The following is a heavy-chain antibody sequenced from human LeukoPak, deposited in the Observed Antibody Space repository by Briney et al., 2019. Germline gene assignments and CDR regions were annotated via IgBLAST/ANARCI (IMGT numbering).Heavy chain of an antibody. V-gene: IGHV1-2*02. J-gene: IGHJ4*02. CDR3: ARDPFFSIVGATYYFDY. CDR1: GYTFTGYY. Sequence: ASVKVSCKASGYTFTGYYMHWVRQAPGQGLEWMGWINPNSGGTNYAQKFQGRVTMTRDTSISIAYMELSRLRSDDTAVYYCARDPFFSIVGATYYFDYWGQGTLVTVSS. D-gene: IGHD1-26*01. CDR2: INPNSGGT.